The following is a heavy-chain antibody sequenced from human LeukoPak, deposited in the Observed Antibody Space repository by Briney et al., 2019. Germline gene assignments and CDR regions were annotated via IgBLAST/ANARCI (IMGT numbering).Heavy chain of an antibody. CDR2: VYPGDSNT. CDR3: ARFAYGSDYFPGHY. D-gene: IGHD3-22*01. Sequence: GESLKISCKGSGYIFANYWIGWVRQVPGKGLEWMGIVYPGDSNTKYSPSFQGQVTISADRSITTAYLQWSSLKASDTAMYFCARFAYGSDYFPGHYWGQGTRVTVSS. CDR1: GYIFANYW. J-gene: IGHJ4*02. V-gene: IGHV5-51*01.